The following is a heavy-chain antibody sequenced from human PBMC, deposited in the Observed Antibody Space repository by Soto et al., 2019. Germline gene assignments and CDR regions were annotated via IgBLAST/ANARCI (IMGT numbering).Heavy chain of an antibody. Sequence: GGSLRLSYAASGFTFSSYAMSWVRQTPGKGLEWVSAISGSGGSTYYADSVKGRFTISRDNSKNTLYLQMNSLRAEDTAVYYCAKDTYGGNGGAFDIWGQGTMVTVSS. J-gene: IGHJ3*02. V-gene: IGHV3-23*01. D-gene: IGHD4-17*01. CDR3: AKDTYGGNGGAFDI. CDR1: GFTFSSYA. CDR2: ISGSGGST.